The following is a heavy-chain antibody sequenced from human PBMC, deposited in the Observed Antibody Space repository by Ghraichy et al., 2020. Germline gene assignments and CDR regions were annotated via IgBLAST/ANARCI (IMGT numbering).Heavy chain of an antibody. V-gene: IGHV4-59*01. CDR1: GGSISSYY. Sequence: SETLSLTCTVSGGSISSYYWSWIRQPPGKGLEWIGYIYYSGSTNYNPSLKSRVTISVDTSKNQFSLKLSSVTAADTAVYYCAGWLGAAGLGWFDPWGQGTLVTVSS. CDR2: IYYSGST. J-gene: IGHJ5*02. CDR3: AGWLGAAGLGWFDP. D-gene: IGHD6-13*01.